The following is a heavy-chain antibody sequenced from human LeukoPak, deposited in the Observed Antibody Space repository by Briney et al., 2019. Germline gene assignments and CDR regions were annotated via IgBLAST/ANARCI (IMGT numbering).Heavy chain of an antibody. V-gene: IGHV4-39*07. D-gene: IGHD4-11*01. Sequence: SETLSLTCSVSGGSISSSRSYWGWIRQTPGKGLEWVGSIYYDGDTYYNPSFKSRVSMSVDTAKNQISLILTSVTAADTAVYYCSREGYSCPNWFDTWGQGTLVTVS. CDR1: GGSISSSRSY. CDR2: IYYDGDT. CDR3: SREGYSCPNWFDT. J-gene: IGHJ5*02.